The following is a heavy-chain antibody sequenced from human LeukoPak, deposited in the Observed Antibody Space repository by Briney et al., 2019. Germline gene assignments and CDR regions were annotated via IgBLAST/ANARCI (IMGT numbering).Heavy chain of an antibody. V-gene: IGHV3-7*01. CDR2: IKQDGSEK. Sequence: GGSLRLSCAASGFTFSSYWMSWVRQAPGKGLEWVANIKQDGSEKYYADSVKGRFTISRGNSKNTLYLQMNSLRAEDTAVYYCARDNALWFGELSGYFDYWGQGTLVTVSS. CDR1: GFTFSSYW. D-gene: IGHD3-10*01. CDR3: ARDNALWFGELSGYFDY. J-gene: IGHJ4*02.